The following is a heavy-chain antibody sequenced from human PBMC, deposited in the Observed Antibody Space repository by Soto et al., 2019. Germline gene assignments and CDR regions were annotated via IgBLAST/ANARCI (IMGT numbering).Heavy chain of an antibody. CDR2: IIPIFGTA. D-gene: IGHD3-16*02. V-gene: IGHV1-69*13. CDR1: GGTFSSYA. J-gene: IGHJ3*02. CDR3: ARDTDRRAFGGVIVASGAFDI. Sequence: ASVKVSCKASGGTFSSYAISWVRQAPGQGLEWMGGIIPIFGTANYAQKFQGRVTITADESTGTAYMELSSLRSEDTAVYYCARDTDRRAFGGVIVASGAFDIWGQGTMVTVSS.